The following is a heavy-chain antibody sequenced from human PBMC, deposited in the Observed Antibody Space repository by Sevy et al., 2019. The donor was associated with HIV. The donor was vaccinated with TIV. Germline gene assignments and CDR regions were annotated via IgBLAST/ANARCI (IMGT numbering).Heavy chain of an antibody. V-gene: IGHV1-18*01. CDR3: PGDFVGSGSLHYYYGMDV. J-gene: IGHJ6*02. D-gene: IGHD3-10*01. Sequence: ASVKVSCKASGYTFTSYGISWVRQAPGQGLEWMGWISAYNGNTNYAQKLQGRVTMTTDTSTSTAYMELRSLRSDDTAVYYCPGDFVGSGSLHYYYGMDVWGQGTTVTVSS. CDR2: ISAYNGNT. CDR1: GYTFTSYG.